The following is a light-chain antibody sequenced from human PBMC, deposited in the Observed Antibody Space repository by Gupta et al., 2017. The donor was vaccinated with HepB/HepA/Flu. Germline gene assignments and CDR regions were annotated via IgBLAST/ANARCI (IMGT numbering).Light chain of an antibody. J-gene: IGLJ2*01. CDR2: SNN. Sequence: QSVLTQPPSASGTPGQRVSLSCSGSTSNIGSDTVTWYQQLPGTAPKLLIYSNNQRPSGVPDRFSGSKSGTSASLTISGLQSEDEADYYCATWEDSLNGRIFGGGTKLTVL. CDR1: TSNIGSDT. CDR3: ATWEDSLNGRI. V-gene: IGLV1-44*01.